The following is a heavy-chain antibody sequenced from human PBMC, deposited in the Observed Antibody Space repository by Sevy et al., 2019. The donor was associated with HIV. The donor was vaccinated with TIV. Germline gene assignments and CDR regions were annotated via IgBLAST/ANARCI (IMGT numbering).Heavy chain of an antibody. J-gene: IGHJ6*02. CDR1: GDSISGYY. V-gene: IGHV4-59*01. CDR3: ARGAPNYYYAMDV. CDR2: IFYSGST. Sequence: SETLSLTCTVSGDSISGYYWNWIRQPPGKGLEWIGYIFYSGSTNYSPSLKSRVTISKDTSKNQFSLKLSSVTAADTALYYCARGAPNYYYAMDVWGQGTTVTVSS.